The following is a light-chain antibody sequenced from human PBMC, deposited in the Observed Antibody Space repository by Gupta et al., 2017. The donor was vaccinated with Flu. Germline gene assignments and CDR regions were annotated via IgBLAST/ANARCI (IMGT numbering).Light chain of an antibody. J-gene: IGKJ2*03. CDR3: QQSYGTSYS. CDR1: QSIRNY. CDR2: AAS. Sequence: ICIRQSPSSLFSPVGDRVTITCRASQSIRNYLNWYRHKAGNAPALLIYAASSLKGEVPSRFSGSASGTEFPLTVSGLQLEGFVIYSCQQSYGTSYSFGQGTKLEMK. V-gene: IGKV1-39*01.